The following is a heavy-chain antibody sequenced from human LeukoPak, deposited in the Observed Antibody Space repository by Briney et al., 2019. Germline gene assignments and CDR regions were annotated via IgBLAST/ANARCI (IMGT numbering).Heavy chain of an antibody. V-gene: IGHV1-2*02. CDR2: INPNSGGT. J-gene: IGHJ3*02. D-gene: IGHD1/OR15-1a*01. CDR3: AIEFDDEQEAFDI. Sequence: GASVKVSCKASGYTFTGYYMHWVRQAPGQGLEWMGWINPNSGGTNYAQKFQGRVTMTRDTSISTAYMELSRLRSDDTAVYYCAIEFDDEQEAFDIWGQGTMVTVSS. CDR1: GYTFTGYY.